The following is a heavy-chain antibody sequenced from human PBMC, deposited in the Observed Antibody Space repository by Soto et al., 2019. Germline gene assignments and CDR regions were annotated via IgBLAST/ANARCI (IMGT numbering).Heavy chain of an antibody. Sequence: QLQLQESGPGLVKPSETLSLTCTVSGGSISSSSYYWGWIRQPPGKGLEWIGSIYYSGSTYYNPSLKSRVTISVDTSKNQFSLKLSSVTAADTAVYYCARLYYDILTGPPNWFDPWGQGTLVTVSS. CDR1: GGSISSSSYY. CDR3: ARLYYDILTGPPNWFDP. CDR2: IYYSGST. V-gene: IGHV4-39*01. D-gene: IGHD3-9*01. J-gene: IGHJ5*02.